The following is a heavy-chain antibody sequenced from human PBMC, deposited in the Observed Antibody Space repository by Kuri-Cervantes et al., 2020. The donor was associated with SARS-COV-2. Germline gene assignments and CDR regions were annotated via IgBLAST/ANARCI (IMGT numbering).Heavy chain of an antibody. CDR2: MNPNSGNT. J-gene: IGHJ4*02. D-gene: IGHD2-15*01. Sequence: ASVKVSCKASGGTFSSYAISWVRQAPGQGLEWMGWMNPNSGNTGYAQKFQGRVTITRNTSISTAYMELSSLRSDDTAVYYCARAPGYCSGGSCYSGGGYWGQGTLVTVSS. CDR1: GGTFSSYA. CDR3: ARAPGYCSGGSCYSGGGY. V-gene: IGHV1-8*03.